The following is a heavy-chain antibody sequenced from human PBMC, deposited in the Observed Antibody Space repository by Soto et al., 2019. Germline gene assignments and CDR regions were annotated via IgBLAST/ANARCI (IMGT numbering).Heavy chain of an antibody. CDR3: AKVGAYCGGDCFLPMGNWYFDL. CDR2: ISGSGGST. D-gene: IGHD2-21*01. V-gene: IGHV3-23*01. Sequence: GGSLRLSCAASGFTFSSYAMSWVRQAPGKGLEWVSAISGSGGSTYYADSVKGRFTISRDNSKNTLYLQMNSLRAEDTAVYYCAKVGAYCGGDCFLPMGNWYFDLWGRGTLVTVSS. J-gene: IGHJ2*01. CDR1: GFTFSSYA.